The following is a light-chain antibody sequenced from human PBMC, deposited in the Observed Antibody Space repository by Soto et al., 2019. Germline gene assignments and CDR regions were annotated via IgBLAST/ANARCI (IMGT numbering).Light chain of an antibody. CDR3: QQYGDSPPRYT. CDR2: LAS. V-gene: IGKV3-20*01. Sequence: EIVLTQSPGPLSLSPGERATLSCRASQSISNNYLSWYQQKPGQAPRLLIYLASTRATGIPDRFSGSGSGTDFTLTISRLDPEDFAVYYCQQYGDSPPRYTFGQGTKLEIK. CDR1: QSISNNY. J-gene: IGKJ2*01.